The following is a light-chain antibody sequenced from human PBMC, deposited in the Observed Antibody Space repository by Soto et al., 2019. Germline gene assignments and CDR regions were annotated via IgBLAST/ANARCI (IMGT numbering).Light chain of an antibody. V-gene: IGKV1-5*01. CDR3: QHYNSDPWT. CDR2: DAS. Sequence: DIAMTQSPSTLSASVGDRVTITCRASQTIRNWLAWYQQRPGKAPKVLIYDASTLESGVPARFSGSGSETEFTLTISSLQPEDSATYYCQHYNSDPWTFGQGTKVEIK. J-gene: IGKJ1*01. CDR1: QTIRNW.